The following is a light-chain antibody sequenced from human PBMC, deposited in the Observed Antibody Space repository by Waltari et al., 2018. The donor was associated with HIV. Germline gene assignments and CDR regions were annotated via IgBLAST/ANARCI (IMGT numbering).Light chain of an antibody. V-gene: IGKV1-17*01. CDR2: AAS. CDR3: LHHASYPLS. CDR1: EDIKND. J-gene: IGKJ4*01. Sequence: DIQMTQSPSSLSASVGDRVTITCRASEDIKNDLVWFQQRPGEAPKRLIYAASSLQSGVPTRFSGRGSGTEFTLTITSLRPEDSAIFYCLHHASYPLSFGAGTKVEI.